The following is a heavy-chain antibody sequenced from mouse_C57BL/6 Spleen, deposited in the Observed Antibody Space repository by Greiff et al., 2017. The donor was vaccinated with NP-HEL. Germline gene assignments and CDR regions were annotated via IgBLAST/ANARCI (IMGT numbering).Heavy chain of an antibody. CDR2: IHPNSGST. J-gene: IGHJ4*01. D-gene: IGHD4-1*01. CDR3: ARRWDWYAMDY. V-gene: IGHV1-64*01. Sequence: VQLQQPGAELVKPGASVKLSCKASGYTFTSYWMHWVKQRPGQGLEWIGMIHPNSGSTNYNEKFKSKATLTVDKSSSTAYMQLSSLTSEDSAVYYGARRWDWYAMDYWGQGTSVTVSS. CDR1: GYTFTSYW.